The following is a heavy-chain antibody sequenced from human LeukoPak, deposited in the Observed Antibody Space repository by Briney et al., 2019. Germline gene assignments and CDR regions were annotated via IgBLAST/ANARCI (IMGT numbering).Heavy chain of an antibody. V-gene: IGHV4-30-4*01. D-gene: IGHD4-17*01. CDR1: GDSISGADYY. CDR3: ARGGGGSSTVTTYWFDP. Sequence: PSGTLSLTCTVSGDSISGADYYWSWIRQPPGKGLEWIAYVYYSGSTYYNPYLKSRLTISVDTSKNQFSLKLNSVTAADTAVYYCARGGGGSSTVTTYWFDPWGQGALVTVSS. J-gene: IGHJ5*02. CDR2: VYYSGST.